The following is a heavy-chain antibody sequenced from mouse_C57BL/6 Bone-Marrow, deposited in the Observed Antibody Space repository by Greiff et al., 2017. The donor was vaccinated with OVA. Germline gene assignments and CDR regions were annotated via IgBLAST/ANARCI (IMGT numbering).Heavy chain of an antibody. Sequence: QVQLQQPGAELVKPGASVKMSCKASGYTFTSYWITWVKQRPGQGLEWIGDIYPGSGSTNYNEKFKSKATLTVDTSSSTAYMQLSSLTSEDSAVYYCASPLDYGSSSYYYAMDYWGQGTSVTVSS. CDR1: GYTFTSYW. CDR3: ASPLDYGSSSYYYAMDY. J-gene: IGHJ4*01. D-gene: IGHD1-1*01. V-gene: IGHV1-55*01. CDR2: IYPGSGST.